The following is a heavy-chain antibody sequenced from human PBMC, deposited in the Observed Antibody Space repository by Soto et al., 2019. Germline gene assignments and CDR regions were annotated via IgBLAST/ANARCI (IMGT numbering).Heavy chain of an antibody. J-gene: IGHJ4*02. CDR3: AKDIGDDYGDYGGIDY. CDR2: ISWNSGSI. V-gene: IGHV3-9*01. D-gene: IGHD4-17*01. Sequence: GGSLRLSCAASGFTFDDYAMHWVRQAPGKGLEWVSGISWNSGSIGYADSVKGRFTISRDNAKNSLYLQMNSLRAEDTALYYCAKDIGDDYGDYGGIDYWGQGTLVTVSS. CDR1: GFTFDDYA.